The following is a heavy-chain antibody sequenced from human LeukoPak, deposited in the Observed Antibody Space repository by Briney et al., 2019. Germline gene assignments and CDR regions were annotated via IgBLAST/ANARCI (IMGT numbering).Heavy chain of an antibody. CDR1: GGSISTSSYY. Sequence: SETLSLTCTVSGGSISTSSYYWGWVRQPPGKGLEWIGNIFYSGSTYYSLSLKSRVTISVDTSKNQLSLKLSSVTAADTAVYYCARDDYGVNSFDFWGQGTLVTVSS. J-gene: IGHJ4*02. D-gene: IGHD4-23*01. V-gene: IGHV4-39*07. CDR3: ARDDYGVNSFDF. CDR2: IFYSGST.